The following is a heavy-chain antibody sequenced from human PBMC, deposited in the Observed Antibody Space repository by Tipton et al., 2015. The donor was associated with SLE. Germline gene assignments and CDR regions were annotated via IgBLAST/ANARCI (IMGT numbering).Heavy chain of an antibody. CDR1: GGSISSYY. D-gene: IGHD6-13*01. V-gene: IGHV4-4*09. CDR2: IYTRGST. CDR3: ARLSSSWYGDYYYGMDV. J-gene: IGHJ6*02. Sequence: GSLRLSCTVSGGSISSYYWSWIRQPPGKGLEWIGYIYTRGSTNYNPSLKSRVTISVDPSKNLFSLKLSSVTAADTAVYYCARLSSSWYGDYYYGMDVWGQGTTVTVSS.